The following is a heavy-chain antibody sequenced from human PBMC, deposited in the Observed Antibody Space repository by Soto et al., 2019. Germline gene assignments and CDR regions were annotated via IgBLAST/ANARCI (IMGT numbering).Heavy chain of an antibody. J-gene: IGHJ6*02. CDR2: INPNSGGT. CDR3: ARDLLQYSYRYFHMDV. D-gene: IGHD5-18*01. V-gene: IGHV1-2*04. CDR1: GYTFTGYY. Sequence: ASVKVSCKASGYTFTGYYMHWVRQAPGRGLEWMGWINPNSGGTNYAQKFQGWVTMTRDTSISTAYMELSRLRSDDTAVYYCARDLLQYSYRYFHMDVWGQGTTVTVSS.